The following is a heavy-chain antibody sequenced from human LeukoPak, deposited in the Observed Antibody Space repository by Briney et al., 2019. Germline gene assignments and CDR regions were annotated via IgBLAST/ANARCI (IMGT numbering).Heavy chain of an antibody. Sequence: PSGTLSLTCGVAGYSISSDYYWGWIRQPPGKGLEWIGNIYHSGSTYYNPSLESRATISIDTSKNQFTLKLSSVTAADTAVYYCAREPDLLLWPFGAFDIWGQGTMVTVSS. V-gene: IGHV4-38-2*02. J-gene: IGHJ3*02. D-gene: IGHD3-10*01. CDR2: IYHSGST. CDR1: GYSISSDYY. CDR3: AREPDLLLWPFGAFDI.